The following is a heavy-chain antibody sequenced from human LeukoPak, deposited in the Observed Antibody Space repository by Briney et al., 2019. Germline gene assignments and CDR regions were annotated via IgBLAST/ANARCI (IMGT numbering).Heavy chain of an antibody. CDR3: ARLTTVTTYYYYYGMDV. D-gene: IGHD4-17*01. V-gene: IGHV4-34*01. J-gene: IGHJ6*02. Sequence: SETLSLTCAVYGGSFSGYYWSWIRQPPGKGLEWIGEINHSGSTNHNPSLKSRVTISVDTSKNQFSLKLSSVTAADTAVYYCARLTTVTTYYYYYGMDVWGQGTTVTVSS. CDR2: INHSGST. CDR1: GGSFSGYY.